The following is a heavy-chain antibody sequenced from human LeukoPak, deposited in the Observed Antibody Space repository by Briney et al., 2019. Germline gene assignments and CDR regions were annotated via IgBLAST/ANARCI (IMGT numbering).Heavy chain of an antibody. CDR1: GFSFNNYA. Sequence: GGSLRLSCAASGFSFNNYAMSWVRQAPGKGLEWVSAISTTGGSTYYADSVKGRFTIPRDNSKNTLSLQMDSLRVEDTAVYYCAKDWTTVVTPKGYYFDSWGQGTLVTVSS. CDR3: AKDWTTVVTPKGYYFDS. D-gene: IGHD4-23*01. J-gene: IGHJ4*02. V-gene: IGHV3-23*01. CDR2: ISTTGGST.